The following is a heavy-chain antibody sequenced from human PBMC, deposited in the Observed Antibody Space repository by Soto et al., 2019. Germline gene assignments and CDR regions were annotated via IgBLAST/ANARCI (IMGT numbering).Heavy chain of an antibody. D-gene: IGHD5-12*01. CDR1: GGSISSSSYY. J-gene: IGHJ6*03. Sequence: QLQLQESGPGLVKPSETLSLTCTVSGGSISSSSYYWGWIRQPPGKGLEWIGSIYYSGSTYYNPSLRSRVTTAVDTSNNLSSLQLSAVAAADTAVYCCARLPPAGIVATISSYYYMDVWGKGTTVTVSS. V-gene: IGHV4-39*01. CDR3: ARLPPAGIVATISSYYYMDV. CDR2: IYYSGST.